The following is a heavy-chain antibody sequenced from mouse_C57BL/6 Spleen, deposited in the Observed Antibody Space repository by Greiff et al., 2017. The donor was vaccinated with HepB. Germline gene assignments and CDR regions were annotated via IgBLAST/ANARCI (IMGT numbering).Heavy chain of an antibody. V-gene: IGHV1-69*01. CDR2: IDPSDSYT. D-gene: IGHD2-3*01. Sequence: QVQLQQPGAELVMPGASVKLSCKASGYTFTSYWMHWVKQGPGQGLEWIGEIDPSDSYTNYNQKFKGKSTLTVDKSSSTAYMQLSSLTSEDSAVYYCARSDGYYRLDYWGQGTTLTVSS. CDR1: GYTFTSYW. CDR3: ARSDGYYRLDY. J-gene: IGHJ2*01.